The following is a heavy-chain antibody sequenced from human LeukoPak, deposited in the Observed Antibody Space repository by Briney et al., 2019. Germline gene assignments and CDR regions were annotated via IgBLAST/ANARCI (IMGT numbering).Heavy chain of an antibody. CDR1: GFTFSHYY. CDR3: ARVASGGIAVAGTWFDP. D-gene: IGHD6-19*01. Sequence: GGSLRLSCAASGFTFSHYYMSWIRQAPGKGLEWVSYISSSGSTIYYADSVKGRFTISRGNAKNSLYLQMNSLRAEDTAVYYCARVASGGIAVAGTWFDPWGQGTLATVSS. CDR2: ISSSGSTI. J-gene: IGHJ5*02. V-gene: IGHV3-11*01.